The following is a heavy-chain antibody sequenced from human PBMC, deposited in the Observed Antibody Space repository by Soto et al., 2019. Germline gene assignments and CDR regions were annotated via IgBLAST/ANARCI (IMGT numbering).Heavy chain of an antibody. Sequence: PSETLSLTCSVSGGSIGGYDGSWIRQPPGKGLEWIGYIYYSGSTNYNPSLKSRVAISVDRSKNQFSLKLTSVTAADTAVYYCARLGGFYQAFDSWGQGTLVTVSS. CDR3: ARLGGFYQAFDS. CDR2: IYYSGST. V-gene: IGHV4-59*08. D-gene: IGHD3-22*01. CDR1: GGSIGGYD. J-gene: IGHJ4*02.